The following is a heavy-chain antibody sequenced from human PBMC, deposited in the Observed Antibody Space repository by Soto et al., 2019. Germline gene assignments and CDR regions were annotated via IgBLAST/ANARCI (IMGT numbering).Heavy chain of an antibody. D-gene: IGHD3-9*01. CDR3: ARAIWPEDY. J-gene: IGHJ4*02. CDR2: IKGDGSEK. V-gene: IGHV3-7*03. CDR1: GFTFSSYW. Sequence: EVQLVESGGALVQPGGSLRLSCAASGFTFSSYWMSWVRQAPGKGLEWVANIKGDGSEKNYVDSVKGRFTISRDNAKNSVYLQMNSLRVEDTAIYYCARAIWPEDYWGQGTLVTVSS.